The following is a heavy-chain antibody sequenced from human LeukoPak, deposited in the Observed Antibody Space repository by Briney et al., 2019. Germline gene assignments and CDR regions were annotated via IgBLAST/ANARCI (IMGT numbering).Heavy chain of an antibody. D-gene: IGHD5-24*01. Sequence: ASVKVSCKVSGYTLTELSMHWVRQAPGKGLEWMGGFDPEDGETIYAQKFQGRVTMTRDTSTSTVYMELSSLRSEDTAVYYCARVSRDGYNWGQGTLVTVSS. CDR2: FDPEDGET. J-gene: IGHJ4*02. V-gene: IGHV1-24*01. CDR1: GYTLTELS. CDR3: ARVSRDGYN.